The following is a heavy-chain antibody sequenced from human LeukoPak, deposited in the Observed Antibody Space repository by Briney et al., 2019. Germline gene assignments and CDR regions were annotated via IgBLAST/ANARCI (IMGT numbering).Heavy chain of an antibody. D-gene: IGHD6-19*01. CDR2: IYYSGST. V-gene: IGHV4-59*01. Sequence: SETLSLTCTVSGGSISSYYWSWIRQPPGKGLEWIGYIYYSGSTNYNPSLKSRVTISVDTSKSQFSLKLSSVTAADTAVYYCVRARIAVAARIDYWGQGTLVTVSS. J-gene: IGHJ4*02. CDR3: VRARIAVAARIDY. CDR1: GGSISSYY.